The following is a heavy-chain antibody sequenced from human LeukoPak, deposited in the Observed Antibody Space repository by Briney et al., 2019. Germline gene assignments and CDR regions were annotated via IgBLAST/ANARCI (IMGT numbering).Heavy chain of an antibody. J-gene: IGHJ6*04. CDR2: IIPIFGTA. CDR1: GGTFSSYA. D-gene: IGHD3-16*02. CDR3: ARAIVEPYTGYYGMDV. V-gene: IGHV1-69*06. Sequence: SVKVSCKASGGTFSSYAISWVRQAPGQGLEWMGGIIPIFGTANYAQKFQGRVTITADKSTSTAYMELSSLRSEDTAVYYCARAIVEPYTGYYGMDVWGKGTAVTVSS.